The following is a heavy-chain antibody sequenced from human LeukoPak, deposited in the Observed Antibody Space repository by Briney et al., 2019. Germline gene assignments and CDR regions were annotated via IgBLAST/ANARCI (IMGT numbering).Heavy chain of an antibody. J-gene: IGHJ4*02. Sequence: SVKVSCKASGGTFSSYAISWVRQAPGQGLEWMGGIIPIFGTANYAQKFQGRVTITADESTSTAYMELSSLRSDDTAVYYCARDEDYGIFVNVDYWGQGTLVTVSS. V-gene: IGHV1-69*13. CDR2: IIPIFGTA. CDR3: ARDEDYGIFVNVDY. D-gene: IGHD4-17*01. CDR1: GGTFSSYA.